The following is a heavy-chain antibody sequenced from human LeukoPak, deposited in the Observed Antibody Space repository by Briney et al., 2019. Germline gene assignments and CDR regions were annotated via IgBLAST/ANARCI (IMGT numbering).Heavy chain of an antibody. J-gene: IGHJ3*02. CDR2: IKSKTDGGTT. D-gene: IGHD4-17*01. CDR3: TTDYGDYDYSDDAFDI. CDR1: GFTFSSYA. Sequence: GGSLRLSCAASGFTFSSYAMSWVRQAPGKGLEWVGRIKSKTDGGTTDYAAPVKGRFTISRDDSKNTLYLQMNSLKTEDTAVYYCTTDYGDYDYSDDAFDIWGQGTMVTVSS. V-gene: IGHV3-15*01.